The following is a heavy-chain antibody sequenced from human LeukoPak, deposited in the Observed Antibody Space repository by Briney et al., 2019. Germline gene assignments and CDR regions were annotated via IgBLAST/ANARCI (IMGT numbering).Heavy chain of an antibody. Sequence: SETLSLTCTVSGGSISSYYWSWIRQPPGKGLEWIGYIYYSGSTYYKPSLKSRVTISLDTSKNQFSLKLSSVTAADTAVYYCARAYSPPQWSPFDYWGQGTLVTVSS. J-gene: IGHJ4*02. V-gene: IGHV4-59*12. CDR2: IYYSGST. CDR1: GGSISSYY. CDR3: ARAYSPPQWSPFDY. D-gene: IGHD6-13*01.